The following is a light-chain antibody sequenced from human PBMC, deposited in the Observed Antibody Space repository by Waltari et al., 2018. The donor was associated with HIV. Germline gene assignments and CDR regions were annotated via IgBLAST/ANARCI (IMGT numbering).Light chain of an antibody. Sequence: VLTQSPSASASLGMSINLTCTLDSDHSYYALAWPPLRPQKGPRFLLKVNFDGTHVKGDGIPNRFSGSTSGSERYLAISSLKSEDEGDYFCQTWGAGIQFFGAGTKLIVL. CDR2: VNFDGTH. CDR3: QTWGAGIQF. CDR1: SDHSYYA. J-gene: IGLJ2*01. V-gene: IGLV4-69*01.